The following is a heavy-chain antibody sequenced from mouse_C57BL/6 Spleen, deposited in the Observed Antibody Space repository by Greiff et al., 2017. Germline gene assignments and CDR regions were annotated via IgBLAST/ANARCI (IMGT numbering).Heavy chain of an antibody. J-gene: IGHJ1*03. CDR1: GYTFTSYW. Sequence: QVQLQQPGAELVKPGASVKLSCKASGYTFTSYWMHWVKQRPGRGLEWIGRLDPNSGGTKYNEKFKSKATLTVDKPSSTAYMQLSSLTSDDSAVDYCATYDGDYWYFDVWGTGTTVTVSS. V-gene: IGHV1-72*01. CDR3: ATYDGDYWYFDV. D-gene: IGHD2-3*01. CDR2: LDPNSGGT.